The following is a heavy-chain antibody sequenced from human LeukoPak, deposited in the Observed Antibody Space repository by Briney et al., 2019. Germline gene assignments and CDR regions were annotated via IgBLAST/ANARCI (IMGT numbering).Heavy chain of an antibody. J-gene: IGHJ5*02. CDR1: GFSFTSYY. V-gene: IGHV1-46*01. CDR2: INPSGDRT. D-gene: IGHD3-22*01. Sequence: ASVKVSCKASGFSFTSYYMHWVRQAPGQGLEWMGIINPSGDRTNYAQKFQGRVTMTRDTSTSTVYMELSSLRSEDTAVYYCARDNSNSGAYYWWLDPWGQGTLVTVSS. CDR3: ARDNSNSGAYYWWLDP.